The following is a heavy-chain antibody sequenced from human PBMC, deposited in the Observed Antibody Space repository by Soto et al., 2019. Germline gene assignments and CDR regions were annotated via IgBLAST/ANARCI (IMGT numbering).Heavy chain of an antibody. Sequence: EAQLVESGGGLVQPGGSLRLSCAASGFTFSNYEMHWVRQAPGKGLEYVSGISNNGAHTDYATSVKGRITISRDNSENTLYRQMGSLRAEDMALYYCARRGYGSRWPNVYMDVWGKGTTVTVSS. CDR1: GFTFSNYE. J-gene: IGHJ6*03. V-gene: IGHV3-64*01. CDR2: ISNNGAHT. D-gene: IGHD6-13*01. CDR3: ARRGYGSRWPNVYMDV.